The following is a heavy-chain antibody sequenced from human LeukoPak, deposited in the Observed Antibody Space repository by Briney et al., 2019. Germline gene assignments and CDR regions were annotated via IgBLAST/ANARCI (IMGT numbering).Heavy chain of an antibody. J-gene: IGHJ6*02. CDR1: GGSISSYY. CDR2: IYYSGST. Sequence: NPSETLSLTCTVSGGSISSYYWSWIRQPPGKGLEWIGYIYYSGSTNYNPSLKSRVTISVDTSKNQFSLKLSSVTAADTAVYYCARHVTRRYCSSTSCGYYYYGMDVWGQGTTVTVSS. V-gene: IGHV4-59*08. CDR3: ARHVTRRYCSSTSCGYYYYGMDV. D-gene: IGHD2-2*01.